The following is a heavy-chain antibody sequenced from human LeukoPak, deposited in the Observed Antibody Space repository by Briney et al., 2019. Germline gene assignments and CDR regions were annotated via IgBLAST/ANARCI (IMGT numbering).Heavy chain of an antibody. CDR3: ASRPADTTWYGVFDY. V-gene: IGHV4-59*11. D-gene: IGHD3-10*01. CDR2: IFNTGNT. Sequence: SETLSLTCSVSGGSINSHYWSWIRQPPGRRLEWIGYIFNTGNTNYNPSLASRVTMSVNTSRAQFFLRLSPVTAADTAIYYCASRPADTTWYGVFDYWSQGTLVTVSS. CDR1: GGSINSHY. J-gene: IGHJ4*02.